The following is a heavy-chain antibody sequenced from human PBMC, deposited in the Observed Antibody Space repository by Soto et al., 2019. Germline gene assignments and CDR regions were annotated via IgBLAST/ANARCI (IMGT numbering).Heavy chain of an antibody. J-gene: IGHJ6*02. D-gene: IGHD3-22*01. CDR3: ARRLATYYYDSSGYYYYYGMDV. Sequence: SETLSLTCTVSGGSMISYYWSWIRQPPGKGLEWIGFIYYAGSTKYNPPLNSRVTISVDTSKNQFSLKVTSVTAADTAVYYCARRLATYYYDSSGYYYYYGMDVWGQGTTVTVSS. CDR2: IYYAGST. V-gene: IGHV4-59*08. CDR1: GGSMISYY.